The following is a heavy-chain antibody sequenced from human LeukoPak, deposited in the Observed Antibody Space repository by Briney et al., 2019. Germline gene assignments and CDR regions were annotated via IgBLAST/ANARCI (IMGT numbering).Heavy chain of an antibody. D-gene: IGHD3-22*01. CDR2: INHSGST. V-gene: IGHV4-34*01. Sequence: PSETLSLTCAVYGGSFSGYYWSWIRQPPGKGLEWIGEINHSGSTNYNPSLKSRVTISVDTSKNQFSLKLSSVTAADTAVYYCASVSYDSSGYYSGAFDYWGQGTLVTVSS. J-gene: IGHJ4*02. CDR3: ASVSYDSSGYYSGAFDY. CDR1: GGSFSGYY.